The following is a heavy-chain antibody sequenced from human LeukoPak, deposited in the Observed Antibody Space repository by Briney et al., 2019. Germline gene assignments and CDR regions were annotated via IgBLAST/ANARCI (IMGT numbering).Heavy chain of an antibody. CDR2: ISSSSSYI. V-gene: IGHV3-21*01. CDR1: GFTFSSYS. Sequence: GGSLRLFCAASGFTFSSYSMNWVRQAPGKGLEWVSSISSSSSYIYYADSVKGRFTISRDNAKNSLYLQMNSLRAEDTAVYYCARVDFRSGYVFDYWGQGTLVTVSS. D-gene: IGHD5-12*01. J-gene: IGHJ4*02. CDR3: ARVDFRSGYVFDY.